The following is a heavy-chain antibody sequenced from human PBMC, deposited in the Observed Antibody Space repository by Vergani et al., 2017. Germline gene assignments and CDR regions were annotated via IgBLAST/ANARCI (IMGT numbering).Heavy chain of an antibody. D-gene: IGHD3-22*01. CDR2: IDWDDDT. CDR3: ARTLSDSRGYYLDY. J-gene: IGHJ4*02. V-gene: IGHV2-70*04. CDR1: GFSLTTYGMR. Sequence: QVTFKESGPALVNPTQTLTLTCTFSGFSLTTYGMRVSWIRQPPGKALEWLARIDWDDDTYYRTSLRTRLTISKDTFKNQVALTMTNMDPVDTATYYCARTLSDSRGYYLDYWGQGTLVTVSS.